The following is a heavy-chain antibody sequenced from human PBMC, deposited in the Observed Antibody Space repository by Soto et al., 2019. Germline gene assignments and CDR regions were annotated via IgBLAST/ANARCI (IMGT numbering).Heavy chain of an antibody. Sequence: GASVKVSCKASGYTFTNYYMHWVRQAPGQGLEWMGIIDPSGGSPTNAQKFQGRVSMTRDTSASTVYMQLSSLRSDDTAVYFCTRDTPGARWYFDYWGQGTLVTVSS. CDR2: IDPSGGSP. J-gene: IGHJ4*02. CDR1: GYTFTNYY. V-gene: IGHV1-46*03. CDR3: TRDTPGARWYFDY. D-gene: IGHD6-13*01.